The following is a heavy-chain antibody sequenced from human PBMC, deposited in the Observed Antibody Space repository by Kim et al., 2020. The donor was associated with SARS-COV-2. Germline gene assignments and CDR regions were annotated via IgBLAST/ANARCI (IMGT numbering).Heavy chain of an antibody. CDR2: INAGNGNT. CDR1: GYTFTSYA. V-gene: IGHV1-3*01. CDR3: ARDGKFDFTYATYSSSWQLGLYYFDY. J-gene: IGHJ4*02. Sequence: ASVKVSCKASGYTFTSYAMHWVRQAPGQRLEWMGWINAGNGNTKYSQKFQGRVTITRDTSASTAYMELSSLRSEDTAVYYCARDGKFDFTYATYSSSWQLGLYYFDYWGQGTLVTVSS. D-gene: IGHD6-13*01.